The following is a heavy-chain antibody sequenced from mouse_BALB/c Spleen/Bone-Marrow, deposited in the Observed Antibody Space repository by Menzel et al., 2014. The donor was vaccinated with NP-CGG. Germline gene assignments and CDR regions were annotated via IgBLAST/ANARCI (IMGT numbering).Heavy chain of an antibody. CDR2: IWGDGST. CDR3: ASSLQRLRGYYFDF. D-gene: IGHD1-2*01. Sequence: VQLVESGPGLVAPSQSLSITCTVSGFSLTGYGVNWVRQPPGKGLEWLGMIWGDGSTDYNSALKYRLSISKDNSKSQVFLKMNSLQTDDTGMYYCASSLQRLRGYYFDFWGQGTTLTVSS. CDR1: GFSLTGYG. V-gene: IGHV2-6-7*01. J-gene: IGHJ2*01.